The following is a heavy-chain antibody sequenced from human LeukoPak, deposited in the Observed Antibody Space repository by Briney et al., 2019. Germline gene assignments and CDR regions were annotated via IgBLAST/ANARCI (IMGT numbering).Heavy chain of an antibody. D-gene: IGHD6-13*01. CDR2: INPSGGST. CDR3: ARGNFIAADTFYYSDY. Sequence: ASVKVSCKASGYTFTSYYMHWVRQAPGQGPEWMGIINPSGGSTSYAQKFQGRVTMTRDTSTSTVYMELSSLRSEDTAVYYCARGNFIAADTFYYSDYWGQGTLVTVSS. CDR1: GYTFTSYY. V-gene: IGHV1-46*01. J-gene: IGHJ4*02.